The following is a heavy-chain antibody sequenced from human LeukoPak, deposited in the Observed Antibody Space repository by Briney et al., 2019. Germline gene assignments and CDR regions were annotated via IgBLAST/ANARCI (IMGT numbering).Heavy chain of an antibody. V-gene: IGHV4-4*07. D-gene: IGHD3-22*01. CDR2: IYTSGST. Sequence: SETLSLTCTVSGGSISSYYWIWIRQPAGKGREWIGRIYTSGSTNYNPSLRSRVTMSADTSKNQFSLKLSSVTAADTAVYYCARSYYYDSSGYWDYFDYWGQGTLVTVSS. J-gene: IGHJ4*02. CDR1: GGSISSYY. CDR3: ARSYYYDSSGYWDYFDY.